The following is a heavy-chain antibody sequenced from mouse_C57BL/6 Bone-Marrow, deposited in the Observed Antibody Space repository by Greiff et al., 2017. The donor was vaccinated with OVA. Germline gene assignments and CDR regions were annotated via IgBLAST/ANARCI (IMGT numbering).Heavy chain of an antibody. J-gene: IGHJ2*01. V-gene: IGHV3-6*01. CDR1: GYSITSGYY. D-gene: IGHD1-1*01. Sequence: ESGPGLVKPSQSLSLTCSVTGYSITSGYYWNWIRQFPGNKLEWMGYISYDGSNNYNPSLKNRISITRAPSKNQFFLKLNSVTTEDTATYYCAREGAIYYGSSFDYWGQGTTLTVSS. CDR3: AREGAIYYGSSFDY. CDR2: ISYDGSN.